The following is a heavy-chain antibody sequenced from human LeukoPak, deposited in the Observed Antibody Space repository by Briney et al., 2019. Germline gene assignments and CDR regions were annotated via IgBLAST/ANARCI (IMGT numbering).Heavy chain of an antibody. CDR3: GRGHWGLDY. Sequence: PGGSLRLSCAASGFTFSSYEMNWVRQAPGKGLEWVSYISSSSSTIYYADSVKGRFTISRDNAKNSLYLQMNSLGAEDTAVYYCGRGHWGLDYWGQGALVTVSS. CDR2: ISSSSSTI. V-gene: IGHV3-48*01. J-gene: IGHJ4*02. CDR1: GFTFSSYE. D-gene: IGHD7-27*01.